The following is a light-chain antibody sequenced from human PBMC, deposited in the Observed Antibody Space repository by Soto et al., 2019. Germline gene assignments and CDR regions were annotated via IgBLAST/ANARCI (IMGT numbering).Light chain of an antibody. J-gene: IGLJ2*01. CDR1: SSDVGGYNY. Sequence: QSALTQPASVSGSPGQSITISCTGTSSDVGGYNYVSWYQQHPGKAPKLMIYDVSYRPSGVSNRFSGSKSGNTASLTISGLQAEDEADYYCGSYTSSGTLVVFGGGTKVTVL. V-gene: IGLV2-14*03. CDR2: DVS. CDR3: GSYTSSGTLVV.